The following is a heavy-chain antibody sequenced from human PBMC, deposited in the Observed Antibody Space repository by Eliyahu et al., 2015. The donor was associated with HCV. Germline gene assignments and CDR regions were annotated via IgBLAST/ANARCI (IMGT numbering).Heavy chain of an antibody. CDR1: GFTXXSYG. CDR3: AKGDCGTNCYYLEY. V-gene: IGHV3-30*18. D-gene: IGHD2-21*02. CDR2: ISHDESKQ. Sequence: QVQLVESGGGVVQPGRSLRXSCAXSGFTXXSYGFHWVRQAPGKGLEWVALISHDESKQFYADSVKGRFTISRDNSKNTLYLQVNSLRAEDTAVYYCAKGDCGTNCYYLEYWGQGTLVTVSS. J-gene: IGHJ4*02.